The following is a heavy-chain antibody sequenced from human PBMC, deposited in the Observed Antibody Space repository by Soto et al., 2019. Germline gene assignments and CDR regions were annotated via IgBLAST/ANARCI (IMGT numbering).Heavy chain of an antibody. V-gene: IGHV3-23*01. CDR1: GFTLTYYA. D-gene: IGHD2-2*01. CDR2: ISANGQGI. J-gene: IGHJ4*02. CDR3: AKDRDYPRDQFHY. Sequence: GGSLRLACTASGFTLTYYAFSWVRQAPGKGLEWVSAISANGQGIYYADSVRGRFTISRDNSKNTVFLHMDSLRAEDTAVYYCAKDRDYPRDQFHYWGQGTLVTVSS.